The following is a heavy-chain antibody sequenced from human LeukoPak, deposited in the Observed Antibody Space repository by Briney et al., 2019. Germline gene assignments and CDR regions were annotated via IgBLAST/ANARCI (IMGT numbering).Heavy chain of an antibody. CDR3: AREVRSRFLHDFWNCPPNWVGP. Sequence: SETLSLTCTVSGDSFSGHYWSWIRQPPGKGLEWIGYIYYSATKYNPSLKSRVTISVDGSNNQFSLKLTSVTAADTAVYYCAREVRSRFLHDFWNCPPNWVGPWGRGTLVTVSS. CDR1: GDSFSGHY. J-gene: IGHJ5*02. CDR2: IYYSAT. D-gene: IGHD3-3*01. V-gene: IGHV4-59*11.